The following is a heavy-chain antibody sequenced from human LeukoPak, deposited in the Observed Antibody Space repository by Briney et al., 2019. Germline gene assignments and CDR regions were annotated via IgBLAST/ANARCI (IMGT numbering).Heavy chain of an antibody. V-gene: IGHV1-18*01. Sequence: ASVKVSCKASGYTFTSYGISWVRQAPGQGLEWMGWISAYNGNTNYAQKLQGRVTMTRNTTISTAYMELSSLRSDDTAVYYCARRSSSSWYGLDYFDYWGQGTLVTVSS. D-gene: IGHD6-13*01. CDR2: ISAYNGNT. CDR3: ARRSSSSWYGLDYFDY. J-gene: IGHJ4*02. CDR1: GYTFTSYG.